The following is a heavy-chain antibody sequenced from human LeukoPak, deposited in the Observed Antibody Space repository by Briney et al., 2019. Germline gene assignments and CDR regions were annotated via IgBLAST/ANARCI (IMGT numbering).Heavy chain of an antibody. V-gene: IGHV3-7*01. CDR3: ARGARVFDY. CDR2: ISPDGSEA. J-gene: IGHJ4*02. Sequence: GGSLRLSCAASGFTSRDYWMYWVRQAPGEGLELVAKISPDGSEAYYVDSVKGRFTISRGNTKQSVSLQMNNLRVEDTAVYYCARGARVFDYWGQGTLVTVSS. CDR1: GFTSRDYW.